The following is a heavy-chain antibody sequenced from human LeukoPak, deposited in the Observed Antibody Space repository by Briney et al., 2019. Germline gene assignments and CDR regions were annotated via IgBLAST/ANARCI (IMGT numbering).Heavy chain of an antibody. CDR2: ISAYNGNT. V-gene: IGHV1-18*04. J-gene: IGHJ6*04. CDR3: ARDKPAVTTSYYYGMDV. CDR1: GYTFTSYG. Sequence: GASVKVSCKASGYTFTSYGISWVRQAPGQGREWMGWISAYNGNTNYAQKLQGRVTMTTDTSTSTAYMELRSLRSDDTAVYYCARDKPAVTTSYYYGMDVWGKGTTVTVSS. D-gene: IGHD4-17*01.